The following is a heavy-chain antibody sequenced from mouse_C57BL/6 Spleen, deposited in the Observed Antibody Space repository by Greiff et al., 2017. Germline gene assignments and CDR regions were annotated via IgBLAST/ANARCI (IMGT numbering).Heavy chain of an antibody. CDR2: IDPSNSYT. V-gene: IGHV1-69*01. D-gene: IGHD2-2*01. CDR1: GYTFTSYW. Sequence: VQLQQPGAELVMPGASVKLSCKASGYTFTSYWMHWVKQRPGQGLEWIGAIDPSNSYTNYNQKFKGKSTLTVDKSSSTAYMQLSSLTSEDAAVYYCARGGEVTTGYLDYWGQGTTLTVSS. J-gene: IGHJ2*01. CDR3: ARGGEVTTGYLDY.